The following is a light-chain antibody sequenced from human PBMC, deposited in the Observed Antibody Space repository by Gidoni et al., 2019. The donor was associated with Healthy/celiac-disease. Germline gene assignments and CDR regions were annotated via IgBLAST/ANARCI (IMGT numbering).Light chain of an antibody. V-gene: IGLV3-25*03. CDR2: KDS. CDR1: ALPKQY. CDR3: QSADSSGTCVV. Sequence: SYELKQPPSVSVSPGQTARITCSGDALPKQYAYWYQQKPGQAPVLVIYKDSERPSGIPERFSGSSSGTTVTLTISGVQAEDEADYYCQSADSSGTCVVFGGGTKLTVL. J-gene: IGLJ2*01.